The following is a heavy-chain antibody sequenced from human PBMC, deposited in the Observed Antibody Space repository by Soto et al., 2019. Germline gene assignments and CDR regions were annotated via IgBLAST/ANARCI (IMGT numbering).Heavy chain of an antibody. CDR3: VRSGDNYNLLDY. CDR1: GFACRYHY. CDR2: SSNSGSFT. D-gene: IGHD1-1*01. Sequence: LRLSCGGSGFACRYHYMRWLRQAPGKGLEWIGYSSNSGSFTRYADSVKGRFSISRDNAKNSLYLQINSLRGDDTAIYYCVRSGDNYNLLDYWGQGTPVTVSS. J-gene: IGHJ4*02. V-gene: IGHV3-11*06.